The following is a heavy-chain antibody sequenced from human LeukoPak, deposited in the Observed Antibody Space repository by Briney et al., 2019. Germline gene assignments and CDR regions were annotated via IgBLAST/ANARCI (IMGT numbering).Heavy chain of an antibody. Sequence: GRSLRLSCAASGFTFNTFDMHWVRQAPGKGLEWVAVIWYDGSNKYYADSVKGRFTISRDNSKNTLYLQMNSLRAEDTAVYYCATDPTVAGTSEYFQHWGQGTLVTVSS. D-gene: IGHD6-19*01. CDR1: GFTFNTFD. CDR2: IWYDGSNK. J-gene: IGHJ1*01. V-gene: IGHV3-33*01. CDR3: ATDPTVAGTSEYFQH.